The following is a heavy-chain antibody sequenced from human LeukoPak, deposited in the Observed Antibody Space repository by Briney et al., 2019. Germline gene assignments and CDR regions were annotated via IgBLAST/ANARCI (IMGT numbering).Heavy chain of an antibody. D-gene: IGHD5-18*01. CDR3: ARDFPPGYSRGYFDL. V-gene: IGHV4-61*02. CDR1: GGSISSDSYY. J-gene: IGHJ2*01. Sequence: SQTLSLTCTVSGGSISSDSYYWNWIRQPAGKGLEWIGRIYTRGSTNYNPSLKSRVTISINTSKNQFSLNLSSVTAADTAVYYRARDFPPGYSRGYFDLWGRGTLVTVSS. CDR2: IYTRGST.